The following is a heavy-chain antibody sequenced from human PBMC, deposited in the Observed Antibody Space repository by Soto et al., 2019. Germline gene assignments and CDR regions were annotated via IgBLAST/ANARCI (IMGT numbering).Heavy chain of an antibody. CDR1: GFTFTNYG. J-gene: IGHJ6*02. V-gene: IGHV3-30*03. D-gene: IGHD1-1*01. CDR2: ISFDGNNK. CDR3: ARDLRYSYGMDV. Sequence: PGGSLRLSCAASGFTFTNYGMHWVRQTPGKGLEWVAVISFDGNNKFYADSVKGRFTISRDTSKSTLYLQLNSLRPEDTAVYYCARDLRYSYGMDVWGHGTTVTVSS.